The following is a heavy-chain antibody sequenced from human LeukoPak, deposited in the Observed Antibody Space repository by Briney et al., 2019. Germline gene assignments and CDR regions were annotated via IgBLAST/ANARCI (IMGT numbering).Heavy chain of an antibody. Sequence: PGGSLRLSCAASGFTFSDYYMSWIRQAPGKGLEWVSYISSSGSTIYYADSVKGRFTISRDNAKNSLYLQMNSLRAEDTAVYYCARGCSSTSCIRGVFYYGMDVWGQGTTVTVSS. CDR3: ARGCSSTSCIRGVFYYGMDV. CDR1: GFTFSDYY. CDR2: ISSSGSTI. J-gene: IGHJ6*02. V-gene: IGHV3-11*04. D-gene: IGHD2-2*01.